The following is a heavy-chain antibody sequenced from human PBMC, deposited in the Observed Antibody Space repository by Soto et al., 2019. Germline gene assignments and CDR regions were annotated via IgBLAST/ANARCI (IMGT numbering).Heavy chain of an antibody. CDR1: GFTVSGYW. V-gene: IGHV3-74*01. D-gene: IGHD5-12*01. CDR2: INSDGSYT. CDR3: VKGRSGYDFDY. J-gene: IGHJ4*02. Sequence: GGSLRLSCAASGFTVSGYWMHWVRQAPGKGLTWVSRINSDGSYTSSADSVKGRFTISKDNAKNTLYLQMNSLRVEDTAVYYCVKGRSGYDFDYWGQGTLVTVSS.